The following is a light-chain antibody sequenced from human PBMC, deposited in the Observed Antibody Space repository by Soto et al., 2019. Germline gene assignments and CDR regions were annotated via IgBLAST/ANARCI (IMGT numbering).Light chain of an antibody. J-gene: IGKJ1*01. Sequence: EIVFTQSPGTLSLSPGERATRSCRASQSVSSSYLAWYQQKPGQAPRLLIYGASSRASDIPDRLSGGGSGTDFTLTIRRLEPEDFAVYYCQQYGSSGTFGQGTKVDIK. CDR3: QQYGSSGT. V-gene: IGKV3-20*01. CDR2: GAS. CDR1: QSVSSSY.